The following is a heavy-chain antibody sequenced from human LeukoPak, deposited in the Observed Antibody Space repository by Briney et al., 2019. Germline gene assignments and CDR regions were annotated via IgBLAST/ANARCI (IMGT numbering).Heavy chain of an antibody. CDR2: ISSNSLHI. Sequence: GGSLRLFCAASGFTFSDQSMNWVRQAPGKGLQWVSSISSNSLHIFYADSVRGRFTISRDNAKNSLYMQMNNLRAEDTAVYYCVGPDSQFDCWGQGTLVTVSS. CDR1: GFTFSDQS. V-gene: IGHV3-21*01. J-gene: IGHJ4*02. D-gene: IGHD3-10*01. CDR3: VGPDSQFDC.